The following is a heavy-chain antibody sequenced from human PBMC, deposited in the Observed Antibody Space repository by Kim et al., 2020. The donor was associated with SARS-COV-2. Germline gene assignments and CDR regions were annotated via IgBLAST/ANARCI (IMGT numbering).Heavy chain of an antibody. J-gene: IGHJ4*02. D-gene: IGHD4-17*01. CDR1: GFTVSSYV. Sequence: GGSLRLSCAASGFTVSSYVMSWVRQTPGKGLEWVSLIYPDGYPYYADSVKGRFTISRDTSENTLYLQMNSLRADDTAVYYCGRLDFGDDYWGQGTLVTVS. V-gene: IGHV3-53*01. CDR2: IYPDGYP. CDR3: GRLDFGDDY.